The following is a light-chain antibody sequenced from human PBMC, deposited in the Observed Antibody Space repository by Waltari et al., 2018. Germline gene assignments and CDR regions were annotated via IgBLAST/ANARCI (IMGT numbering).Light chain of an antibody. J-gene: IGKJ2*01. CDR2: GAT. Sequence: DIQRNQSPSSLSESVGDTVTLTCRASQSIDTFLNWYQQRPGKAPKVLIYGATTLQSGVPSRFSGSGSGTHFTLTISSLQPDDFATYFCQQSHTMLYTFGQGTKLEIK. CDR1: QSIDTF. CDR3: QQSHTMLYT. V-gene: IGKV1-39*01.